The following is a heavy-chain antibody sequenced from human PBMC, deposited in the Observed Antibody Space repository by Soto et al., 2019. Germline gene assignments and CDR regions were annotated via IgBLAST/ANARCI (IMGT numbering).Heavy chain of an antibody. D-gene: IGHD3-10*01. J-gene: IGHJ4*02. CDR3: AKDRPRRTSGYFFDN. V-gene: IGHV3-23*01. Sequence: GGSLRLSCAASGFTFSTYAMAWVRQAPGKGLEWVSGVSASGLNTDYADPVKGRFYISRDNSKNTVSLHMNSLRAEDTALYYGAKDRPRRTSGYFFDNWGQGTRVTASS. CDR2: VSASGLNT. CDR1: GFTFSTYA.